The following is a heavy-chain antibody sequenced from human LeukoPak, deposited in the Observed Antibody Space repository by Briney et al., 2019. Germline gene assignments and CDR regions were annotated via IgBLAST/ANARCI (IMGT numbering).Heavy chain of an antibody. CDR2: IYYSGST. CDR1: GGSISSSSYY. J-gene: IGHJ3*02. Sequence: SETLSLTCTVSGGSISSSSYYWGWIRQPPGKGLEWIGSIYYSGSTYYNPSLKSRVTISVDTSKNQFSLKLSSVTAADTAVYYCASRYGSYYTDGAFDIWGQGTMVTVSS. D-gene: IGHD1-26*01. CDR3: ASRYGSYYTDGAFDI. V-gene: IGHV4-39*01.